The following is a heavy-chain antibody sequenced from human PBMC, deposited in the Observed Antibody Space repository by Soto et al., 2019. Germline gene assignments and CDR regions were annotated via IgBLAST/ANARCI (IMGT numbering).Heavy chain of an antibody. CDR2: IYYSGST. CDR3: ARRWGTYFDY. V-gene: IGHV4-59*01. D-gene: IGHD7-27*01. CDR1: GGSISSYY. Sequence: QVQLQQSGPGLVKPSETLSLTCTVSGGSISSYYWSWIRQPPGKGLEWIGYIYYSGSTNYNPSLKSRPTISVDTSTNQFTLKLSSVTAADTAVYYCARRWGTYFDYWGQGTLVTVSS. J-gene: IGHJ4*02.